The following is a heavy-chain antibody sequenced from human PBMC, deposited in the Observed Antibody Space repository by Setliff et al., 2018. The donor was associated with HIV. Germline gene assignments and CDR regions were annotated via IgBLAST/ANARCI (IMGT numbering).Heavy chain of an antibody. CDR3: ARGVKGIATTGKYYFDY. V-gene: IGHV1-2*06. CDR1: GYAFSGYS. D-gene: IGHD6-13*01. CDR2: INPDSRGT. Sequence: ASVKVSCKTSGYAFSGYSIHWVRQAPGQGLEWVGRINPDSRGTNYAQTFQGRATMTRDTSANTAYMELSRLRSDDTAVFYCARGVKGIATTGKYYFDYWGQGTLVTVS. J-gene: IGHJ4*02.